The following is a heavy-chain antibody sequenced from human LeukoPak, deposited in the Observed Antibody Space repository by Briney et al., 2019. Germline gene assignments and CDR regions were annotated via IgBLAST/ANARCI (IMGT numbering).Heavy chain of an antibody. CDR3: ARRGDP. J-gene: IGHJ5*02. V-gene: IGHV4-39*01. CDR2: IYYSGIT. Sequence: PSETLSLTCTVPGGSISSGSYYWGWIRQPPGKGLEWIGSIYYSGITHYKPSLKSRVTISADTSKNQLSLKLNSVTAADTAVYYCARRGDPWGQGTLFTVSS. CDR1: GGSISSGSYY. D-gene: IGHD3-16*01.